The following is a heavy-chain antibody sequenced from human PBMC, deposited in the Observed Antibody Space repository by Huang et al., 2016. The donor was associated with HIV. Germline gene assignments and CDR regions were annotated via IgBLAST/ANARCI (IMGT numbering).Heavy chain of an antibody. V-gene: IGHV4-39*02. CDR2: IYYSGST. CDR1: GGSISSDNYY. D-gene: IGHD3-10*01. J-gene: IGHJ4*02. CDR3: ARLPGSITMIRGVITDPY. Sequence: QLQLQESGPGLVKPSETLSLTCTVSGGSISSDNYYWGWIRQPPGKELEWIGSIYYSGSTYYNPSLKRRVTITVDTSKNHFSLRMRSVTAADTAVYYCARLPGSITMIRGVITDPYWGQGTLVTVSS.